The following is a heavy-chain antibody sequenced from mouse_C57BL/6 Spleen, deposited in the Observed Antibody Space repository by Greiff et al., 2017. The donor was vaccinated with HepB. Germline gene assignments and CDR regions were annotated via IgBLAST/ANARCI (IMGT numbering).Heavy chain of an antibody. CDR2: ISGGGGNT. D-gene: IGHD2-4*01. J-gene: IGHJ3*01. V-gene: IGHV5-9*01. CDR3: ARLIYYDYDGFAY. Sequence: EVKLVESGGGLVKPGGSLKLSCAASGFTFSSYTMSWVRQTPEKRLEWVATISGGGGNTYYPDSVKGRFTISRDNAKNTLYLQMSSLRSEDTALYYCARLIYYDYDGFAYWGQGTLVTVSA. CDR1: GFTFSSYT.